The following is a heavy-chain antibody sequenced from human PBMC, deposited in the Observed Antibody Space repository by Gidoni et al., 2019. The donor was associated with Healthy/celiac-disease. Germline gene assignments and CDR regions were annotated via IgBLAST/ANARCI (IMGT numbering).Heavy chain of an antibody. D-gene: IGHD3-10*01. CDR1: GFTLSDYY. CDR2: ISSSSSYT. V-gene: IGHV3-11*05. J-gene: IGHJ6*02. Sequence: QVQLVESGGGLVKPGGSLGLPVEASGFTLSDYYMGWIRQAPGKGLEWVSYISSSSSYTNYADSVKGRFTISRDNAKNSLYLQMNSLRAEDTAVYYCAREGVPQMVRGEDGMDVWGQGTTVTVSS. CDR3: AREGVPQMVRGEDGMDV.